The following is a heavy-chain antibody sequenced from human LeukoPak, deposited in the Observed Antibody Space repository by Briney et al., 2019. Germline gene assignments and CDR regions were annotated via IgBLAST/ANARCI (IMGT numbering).Heavy chain of an antibody. CDR2: IYYSGST. CDR1: GGSVSSGSYY. Sequence: SETLSLTCTVSGGSVSSGSYYWSWIRQPPGKGLEWIGHIYYSGSTNYNPSLKSRVTISEDTSKNQFSLKLSSVTAADTAVYYCARVPRTPVPMVQGLIDYWGQGTLVTVSS. D-gene: IGHD3-10*01. J-gene: IGHJ4*02. CDR3: ARVPRTPVPMVQGLIDY. V-gene: IGHV4-61*01.